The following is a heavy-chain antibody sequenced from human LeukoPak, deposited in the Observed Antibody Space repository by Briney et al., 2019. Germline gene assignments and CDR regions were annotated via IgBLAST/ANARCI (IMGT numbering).Heavy chain of an antibody. CDR1: GFTLTNHG. V-gene: IGHV3-23*01. CDR3: ASGYDTGGYSCDY. CDR2: ITGTGGR. D-gene: IGHD3-22*01. Sequence: GGSLRLSCAVSGFTLTNHGVSWVRQAPGKGLEWVSIITGTGGRYYGDSVKGRFILSRDNSKNTVYMQMNSLRAEDTAVYYCASGYDTGGYSCDYWGQGTLVTVSS. J-gene: IGHJ4*02.